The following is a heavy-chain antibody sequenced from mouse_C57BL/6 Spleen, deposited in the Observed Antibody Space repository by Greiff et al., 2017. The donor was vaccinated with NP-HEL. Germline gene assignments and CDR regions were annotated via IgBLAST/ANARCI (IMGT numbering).Heavy chain of an antibody. CDR3: ARPDGSSHWYFDV. D-gene: IGHD1-1*01. Sequence: VMLVESGAELVKPGASVKISCEASGYAFSSYWMNWVKQRPGKGLEWIGQIYPGDGDTNYNGKFKGKATLTADKSSSTAYMQLSSLTSEDSAVYFCARPDGSSHWYFDVWGTGTTVTVSS. V-gene: IGHV1-80*01. CDR1: GYAFSSYW. J-gene: IGHJ1*03. CDR2: IYPGDGDT.